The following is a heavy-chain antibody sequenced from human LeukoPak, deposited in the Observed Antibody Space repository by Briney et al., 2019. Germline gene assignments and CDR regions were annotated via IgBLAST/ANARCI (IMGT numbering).Heavy chain of an antibody. CDR1: GFTFSSYA. Sequence: GGSLRLSCAASGFTFSSYAMSWVRQAPGKGLEWVSAISGSGGSTYYADTVEGRFTISRDNSKNTLYLQMNSLRAEDTAVYYCAKELGYCSGGSCCSSNYFDYWGQGTLVTVSS. CDR2: ISGSGGST. J-gene: IGHJ4*02. V-gene: IGHV3-23*01. CDR3: AKELGYCSGGSCCSSNYFDY. D-gene: IGHD2-15*01.